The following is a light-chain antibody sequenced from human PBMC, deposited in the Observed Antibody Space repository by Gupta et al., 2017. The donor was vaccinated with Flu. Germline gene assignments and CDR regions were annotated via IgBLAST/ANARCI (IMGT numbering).Light chain of an antibody. V-gene: IGKV3-20*01. CDR2: AAS. J-gene: IGKJ2*02. CDR1: QSVSSSY. CDR3: QQYGSSPPCT. Sequence: RATLSCRASQSVSSSYLAWYQQKPGQAPRLLIYAASSRATGIPDRFSGSGSGTDFTLTISRLEPEDFAVYYCQQYGSSPPCTFGQGTKLEIK.